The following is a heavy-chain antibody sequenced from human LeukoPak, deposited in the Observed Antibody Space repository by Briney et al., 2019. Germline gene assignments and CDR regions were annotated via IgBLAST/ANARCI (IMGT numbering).Heavy chain of an antibody. J-gene: IGHJ6*02. CDR3: ARESVTAYYYYGMDV. Sequence: PGGSLRLSCAASGFTFSSYSMNWVRQAPGKGLEWVSSISSSSSYIYYADSVKGRFTISRDNAKNSLYPQMNSLRAEDTAVYYCARESVTAYYYYGMDVWGQGTTVTVSS. D-gene: IGHD1-14*01. CDR1: GFTFSSYS. V-gene: IGHV3-21*01. CDR2: ISSSSSYI.